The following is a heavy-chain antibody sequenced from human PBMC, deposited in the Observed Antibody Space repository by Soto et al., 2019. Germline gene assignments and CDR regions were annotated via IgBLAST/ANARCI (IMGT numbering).Heavy chain of an antibody. J-gene: IGHJ4*02. Sequence: SETLSLTCTVSGGSINTFYWSWVRQPAGKGLEWIGRIFSSGSTSFNPSLESRVAMSVDTSKNNFSLNLSSVTAADMAVYYCAREGSYSSYNFAHRIQLWFFDFWGQGALVTAPQ. CDR1: GGSINTFY. V-gene: IGHV4-4*07. CDR3: AREGSYSSYNFAHRIQLWFFDF. D-gene: IGHD5-18*01. CDR2: IFSSGST.